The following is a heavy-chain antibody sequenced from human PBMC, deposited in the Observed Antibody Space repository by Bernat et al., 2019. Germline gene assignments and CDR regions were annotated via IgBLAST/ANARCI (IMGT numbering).Heavy chain of an antibody. CDR1: GDSVSSNSAA. V-gene: IGHV6-1*01. Sequence: QVQLQQSGPGLVKPSQTLSLICVISGDSVSSNSAAWNWIRQSPSRGLEWLGRTYYRSKWYNDYVISVKSRITTNPDTSKNQFSLHLNSLAPEDTAVYYCARESWVGGTYYAFDYWAQGTLVTVSS. CDR2: TYYRSKWYN. CDR3: ARESWVGGTYYAFDY. J-gene: IGHJ4*02. D-gene: IGHD1-26*01.